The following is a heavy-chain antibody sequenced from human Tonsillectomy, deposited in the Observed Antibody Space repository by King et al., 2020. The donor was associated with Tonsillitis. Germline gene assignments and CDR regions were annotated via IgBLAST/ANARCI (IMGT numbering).Heavy chain of an antibody. V-gene: IGHV1-69*18. Sequence: QLVQSGAEVKKPGSSVKVSCKASGGTFSGYAISWVRQAPGQGLEWLGRIIPLFGATNYAQTFQGRVTITADESTSTAYMELSSLRSDDTAVYFCARVKVGGSYVSLFDYWGQGSLLTVSS. D-gene: IGHD1-26*01. CDR1: GGTFSGYA. J-gene: IGHJ4*02. CDR2: IIPLFGAT. CDR3: ARVKVGGSYVSLFDY.